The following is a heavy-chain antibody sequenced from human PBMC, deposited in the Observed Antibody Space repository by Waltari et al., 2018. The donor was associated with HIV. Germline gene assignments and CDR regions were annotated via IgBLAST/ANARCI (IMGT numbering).Heavy chain of an antibody. J-gene: IGHJ4*02. CDR3: VRGSSSWNGVDF. V-gene: IGHV3-74*01. CDR2: INRDGSST. CDR1: GFTFSNYW. D-gene: IGHD6-13*01. Sequence: EVQLVESGGGLVQPGGSLRLSCAASGFTFSNYWMHWVRQAAGKVLVGVSRINRDGSSTTYADSVKGRFTIARDNAKNTLYMQMNSLRAEDTALYYCVRGSSSWNGVDFWGRGTLVTVSS.